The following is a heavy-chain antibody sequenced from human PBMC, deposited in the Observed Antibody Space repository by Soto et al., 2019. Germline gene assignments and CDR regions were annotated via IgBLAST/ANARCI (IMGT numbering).Heavy chain of an antibody. CDR1: GYTFTSYY. J-gene: IGHJ4*02. D-gene: IGHD3-22*01. CDR2: INPSGGST. CDR3: ARDLGDSSGYYPYYFDY. V-gene: IGHV1-46*01. Sequence: ASVKVSCKASGYTFTSYYMYWVRQAPGQGLEWMGIINPSGGSTSYAQKFQGRVTMTRDTSTSTVYMELSSLRSEDTAVYYCARDLGDSSGYYPYYFDYWGQGTLVTVSS.